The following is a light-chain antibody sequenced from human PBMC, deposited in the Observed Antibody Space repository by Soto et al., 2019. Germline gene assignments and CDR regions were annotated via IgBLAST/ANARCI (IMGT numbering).Light chain of an antibody. CDR2: GAS. CDR1: QSVSTN. J-gene: IGKJ1*01. Sequence: EIVMTQSPATLSVSPGERATLSCRASQSVSTNLAWYQQKLGQAPSLLIYGASTRATGVPARFSGSGSGTENTLTISSLQSEDFAVYFCEQYGNWPRTFGQGTKVEIK. CDR3: EQYGNWPRT. V-gene: IGKV3-15*01.